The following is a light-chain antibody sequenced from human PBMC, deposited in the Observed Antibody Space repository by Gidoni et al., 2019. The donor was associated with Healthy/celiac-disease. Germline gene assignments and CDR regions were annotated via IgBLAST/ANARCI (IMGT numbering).Light chain of an antibody. CDR2: WAS. CDR3: QQYYSTPLT. CDR1: QSVLYSSNNKNY. V-gene: IGKV4-1*01. Sequence: DIVMTKSPDSLAVSLGERATINCKSSQSVLYSSNNKNYLAWYQQQPGQPPKLLIYWASTRESGVPDRFSGSGSGTDFTLTISSRQAEDVSVYYCQQYYSTPLTFGGGTKVEIK. J-gene: IGKJ4*01.